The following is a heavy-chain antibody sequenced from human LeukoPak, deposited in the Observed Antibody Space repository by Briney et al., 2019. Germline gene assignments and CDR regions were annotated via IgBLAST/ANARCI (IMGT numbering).Heavy chain of an antibody. CDR1: GGSISSYY. Sequence: SETLSLTCSVSGGSISSYYWYWIRQPPGKGLEWIGYIYSGGSPNYNPSLKSQLTISLDASKNQVSLKLSSVTAADTAVYYCAGTFASPNSSSYYFFDYWGQGTLVTVSS. CDR2: IYSGGSP. J-gene: IGHJ4*02. D-gene: IGHD6-13*01. CDR3: AGTFASPNSSSYYFFDY. V-gene: IGHV4-59*08.